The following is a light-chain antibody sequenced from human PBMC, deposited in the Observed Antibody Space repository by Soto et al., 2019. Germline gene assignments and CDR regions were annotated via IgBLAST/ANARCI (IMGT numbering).Light chain of an antibody. CDR2: TAS. J-gene: IGKJ5*01. CDR3: QQAASSPIT. V-gene: IGKV1-12*01. Sequence: DIQMTQSPSTLSASVGDRVTITCRASQSISSWLAWYQQKPGKAPKLLIYTASSLQSGVPSRFSGSGSGTDFTLTINGLQPEDFATYYCQQAASSPITFGQGTRLEI. CDR1: QSISSW.